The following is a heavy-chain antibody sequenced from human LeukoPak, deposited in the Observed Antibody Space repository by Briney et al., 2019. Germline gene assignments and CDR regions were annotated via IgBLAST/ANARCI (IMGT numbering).Heavy chain of an antibody. CDR2: INGDGSST. D-gene: IGHD5-24*01. CDR3: ARTDNLDY. Sequence: QPGGSLILSCAASGFRFSSSWMHWVRQGPGKGLVWVSRINGDGSSTTYADSVQGRFTISRDNAKNTLYLQMNSLRAEDTAVYYCARTDNLDYWGQGRLITVSS. J-gene: IGHJ4*02. V-gene: IGHV3-74*01. CDR1: GFRFSSSW.